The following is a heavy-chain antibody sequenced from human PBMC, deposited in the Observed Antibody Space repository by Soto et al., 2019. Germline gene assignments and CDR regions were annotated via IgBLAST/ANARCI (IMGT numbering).Heavy chain of an antibody. CDR1: GYTFTSYY. D-gene: IGHD2-15*01. CDR2: IDPSGGGT. Sequence: QVQLVQSGAEVKKPGASVKVSCKASGYTFTSYYMHWVRQAPGQGLEWMGIIDPSGGGTSYAQKFQGRITMTRDTYTSTVYMELSSLRSEDTAVYYCARDRVDCSGGNCWRSVEDTWGQGTLVTVSS. CDR3: ARDRVDCSGGNCWRSVEDT. V-gene: IGHV1-46*01. J-gene: IGHJ5*02.